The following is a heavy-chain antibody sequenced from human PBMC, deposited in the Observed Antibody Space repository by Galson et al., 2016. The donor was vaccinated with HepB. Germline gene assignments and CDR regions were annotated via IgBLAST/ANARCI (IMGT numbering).Heavy chain of an antibody. Sequence: SLRLSCAASGFTFSSYVMHWVRQAPGKGLEWVAVISYDGNNKYYADSVKGRFTISRDNSKTTLSLQMNSLRAEDTAVYYCAKIADCSGGSCYRQDYWGQGTLVTVSS. J-gene: IGHJ4*02. CDR1: GFTFSSYV. CDR3: AKIADCSGGSCYRQDY. V-gene: IGHV3-30*18. D-gene: IGHD2-15*01. CDR2: ISYDGNNK.